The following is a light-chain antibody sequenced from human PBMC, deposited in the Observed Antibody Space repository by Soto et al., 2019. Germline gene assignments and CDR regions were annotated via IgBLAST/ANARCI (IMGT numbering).Light chain of an antibody. CDR2: GAS. Sequence: EIVMTQSPAALSVSPGGRATLSCRASQRVSRNLAWYQQKPGQAPRLLIYGASTRATGIPARFSGSGSGTEFTLTISSLQSEDFAVYYCQQYNNWPLTFGGGTKVDI. CDR1: QRVSRN. V-gene: IGKV3-15*01. J-gene: IGKJ4*01. CDR3: QQYNNWPLT.